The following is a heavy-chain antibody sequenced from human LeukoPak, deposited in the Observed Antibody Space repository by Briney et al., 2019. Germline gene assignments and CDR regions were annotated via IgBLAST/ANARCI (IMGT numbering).Heavy chain of an antibody. J-gene: IGHJ4*02. CDR3: ARHLSGVTGYTYGRGIDY. CDR1: GFTFSSYW. V-gene: IGHV3-7*01. D-gene: IGHD5-18*01. CDR2: IKKDGSEK. Sequence: GGSLRLSCAASGFTFSSYWMSWVRQAPGKGLEWVSNIKKDGSEKYYVDSVKGRFTISRDNAKTSLYLQMNSLRAEDTAMYYCARHLSGVTGYTYGRGIDYWGQGTLVTVSS.